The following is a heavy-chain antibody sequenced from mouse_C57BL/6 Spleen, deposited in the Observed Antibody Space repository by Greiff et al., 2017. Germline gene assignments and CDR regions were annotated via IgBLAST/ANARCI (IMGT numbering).Heavy chain of an antibody. CDR2: INPSSGYT. CDR3: ARSDITTVEAWFAY. J-gene: IGHJ3*01. V-gene: IGHV1-7*01. D-gene: IGHD1-1*01. CDR1: GYTFTSYW. Sequence: VQVVESGAELAKPGASVKLSCKASGYTFTSYWMHWVKQRPGQGLEWIGYINPSSGYTKYNQKFKDKATLTADKSSSTAYMQLSSLTYEDSAVYYCARSDITTVEAWFAYWGQGTLVTVSA.